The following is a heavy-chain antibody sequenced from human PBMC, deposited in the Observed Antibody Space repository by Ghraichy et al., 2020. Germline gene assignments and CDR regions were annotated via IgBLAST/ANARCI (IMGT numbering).Heavy chain of an antibody. J-gene: IGHJ6*04. Sequence: GESLRLSCTVSGGSISSYCWSWIRQPPGKGLEWVGNIKQDGSEKYYVDSVIGRFITSRDNTKKSLYLQMNSLGAEDTAVSYCARDWRYCSGGSCYSYYYYGMDVWAKGPTVT. CDR3: ARDWRYCSGGSCYSYYYYGMDV. CDR1: GGSISSYC. V-gene: IGHV3-7*01. CDR2: IKQDGSEK. D-gene: IGHD2-15*01.